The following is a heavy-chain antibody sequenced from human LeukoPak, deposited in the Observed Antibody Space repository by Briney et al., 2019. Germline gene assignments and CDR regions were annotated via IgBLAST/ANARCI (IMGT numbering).Heavy chain of an antibody. CDR3: AKEVDCPSDCLFFHS. Sequence: LAGGSLRLSCAASGFTFDRFTIHWVRQTPGKGLEWVSLINRRGRTFYADSVKGRFTISRDNSRNSVFLQMNSLRPEDTALYHCAKEVDCPSDCLFFHSWGQGTLVTVSS. CDR1: GFTFDRFT. D-gene: IGHD2-21*02. V-gene: IGHV3-43*01. CDR2: INRRGRT. J-gene: IGHJ4*02.